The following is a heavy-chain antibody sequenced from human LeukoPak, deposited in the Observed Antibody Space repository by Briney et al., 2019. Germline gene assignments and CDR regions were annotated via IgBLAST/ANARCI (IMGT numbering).Heavy chain of an antibody. Sequence: GGSLRLSCAASGFTFSSYDMHWVRQPTGKGLEWVSGIGTAGDTYYLGSVKGRFTISRENAKKSLYLQMNSLRAEDTAVYYCAKGVAVAGTPFDYWGQGTLVTVSS. D-gene: IGHD6-19*01. CDR3: AKGVAVAGTPFDY. CDR1: GFTFSSYD. V-gene: IGHV3-13*01. J-gene: IGHJ4*02. CDR2: IGTAGDT.